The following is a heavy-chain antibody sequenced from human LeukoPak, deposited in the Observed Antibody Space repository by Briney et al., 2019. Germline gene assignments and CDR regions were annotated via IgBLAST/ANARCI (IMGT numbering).Heavy chain of an antibody. J-gene: IGHJ4*02. CDR1: GGSISSYY. V-gene: IGHV4-59*08. CDR3: ARHSPFGFIAAAPDY. CDR2: IYYSGST. Sequence: SETLSLTCTVSGGSISSYYWSWIRQPPGKGLEWIGYIYYSGSTNYNPSLKSRVTISVDTSTNQFSLKLSSVTAADTAVYYCARHSPFGFIAAAPDYWGQGTLVTVSS. D-gene: IGHD6-13*01.